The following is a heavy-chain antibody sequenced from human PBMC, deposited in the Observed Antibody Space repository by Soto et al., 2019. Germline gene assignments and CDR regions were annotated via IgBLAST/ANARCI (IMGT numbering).Heavy chain of an antibody. CDR1: GYIFTGYY. J-gene: IGHJ4*02. V-gene: IGHV1-2*02. CDR3: ARGPLE. CDR2: IDPDSGDK. Sequence: ASVKVSCKASGYIFTGYYLNWVRQAPGRGLEWVGRIDPDSGDKDSSEKYYGRLTLTRDTAIDTAYMEMTRLTLDDTAIYYCARGPLEWGQGILISVSS.